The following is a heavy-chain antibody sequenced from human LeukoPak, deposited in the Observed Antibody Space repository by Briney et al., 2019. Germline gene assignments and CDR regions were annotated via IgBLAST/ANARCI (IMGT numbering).Heavy chain of an antibody. Sequence: GRSLRLSCAASGFTFSSYGMHWVRQAPGKGLEWVAVIWYDGSNKYYADSVKGRFTISRDNSKNTLYLQMNSLRAEDTAVYYCARDASYGSGSYIDYWGQGTLVTVSS. V-gene: IGHV3-30*19. CDR3: ARDASYGSGSYIDY. CDR1: GFTFSSYG. D-gene: IGHD3-10*01. CDR2: IWYDGSNK. J-gene: IGHJ4*02.